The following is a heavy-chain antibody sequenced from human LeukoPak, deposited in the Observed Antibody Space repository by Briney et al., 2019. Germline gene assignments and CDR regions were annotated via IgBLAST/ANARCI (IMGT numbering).Heavy chain of an antibody. Sequence: PGRSLRLSCAASGFTFSSYSMNWVRQAPGKGLEWVSYISSSSTIYYADSVKGRFTISRDNAKNSLYLQMNSLRDEDTAVYYCARDRRGDYWGQGTLVTVSS. CDR3: ARDRRGDY. CDR2: ISSSSTI. D-gene: IGHD3-10*01. J-gene: IGHJ4*02. V-gene: IGHV3-48*02. CDR1: GFTFSSYS.